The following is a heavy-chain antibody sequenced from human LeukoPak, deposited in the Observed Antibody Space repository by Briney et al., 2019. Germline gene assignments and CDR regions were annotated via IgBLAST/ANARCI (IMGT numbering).Heavy chain of an antibody. D-gene: IGHD2-2*01. V-gene: IGHV3-53*01. CDR2: IYNGGST. CDR3: ARDRGYCSSSSCLHYMDV. Sequence: PGGSLRLSCAASGFTVSSNYMSWVRQAPGKGLEWVSVIYNGGSTYYADSVKGRFTISRDNSKNTLYLQMNSLRAEDTAVYHCARDRGYCSSSSCLHYMDVWGKGTTVTISS. J-gene: IGHJ6*03. CDR1: GFTVSSNY.